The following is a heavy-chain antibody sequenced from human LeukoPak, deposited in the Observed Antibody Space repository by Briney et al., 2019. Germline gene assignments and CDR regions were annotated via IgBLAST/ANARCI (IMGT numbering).Heavy chain of an antibody. V-gene: IGHV3-23*01. CDR1: KFTFSNYA. D-gene: IGHD1-26*01. J-gene: IGHJ4*02. CDR2: ISNSGGNT. Sequence: PGGSLRLSCAASKFTFSNYAMSWVRQAPGKGLEWVSAISNSGGNTYYADSVRGRFTISRGNSKNTLYLQMNSLRAEDTAVYYCAKDVGATRGYYFDYWGQGTLVTVSS. CDR3: AKDVGATRGYYFDY.